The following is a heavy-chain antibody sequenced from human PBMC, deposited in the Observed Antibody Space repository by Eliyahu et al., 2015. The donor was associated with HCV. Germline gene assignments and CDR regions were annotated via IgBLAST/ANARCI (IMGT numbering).Heavy chain of an antibody. D-gene: IGHD6-19*01. Sequence: EVQLVXSGGGXVQPGGSXRLSXXAXGFTVNXXYMNWVRQAPGKGLEWVSVIYSGVSTYYADSVKGRFTISRDNSKNTLYLQMNSLRAEDTAVYYCARDFWYNSDWGGFDYWGQGTLVTVSS. CDR3: ARDFWYNSDWGGFDY. CDR2: IYSGVST. CDR1: GFTVNXXY. J-gene: IGHJ4*02. V-gene: IGHV3-66*01.